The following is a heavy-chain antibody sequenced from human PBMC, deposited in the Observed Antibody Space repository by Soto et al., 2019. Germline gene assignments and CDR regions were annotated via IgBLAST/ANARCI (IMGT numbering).Heavy chain of an antibody. CDR2: INHSGST. CDR3: ARGGVVVVAATRWFAP. CDR1: GGSFSGYY. J-gene: IGHJ5*02. V-gene: IGHV4-34*01. D-gene: IGHD2-15*01. Sequence: QVQLQQWGAGLLKPSETLSLTCAVYGGSFSGYYWSWIRQPPGKGLEWIGEINHSGSTNYNPSLKSRVTTSVDTSKNQFSLKLSSVAAADTAVYYCARGGVVVVAATRWFAPWGQGTLVTVSS.